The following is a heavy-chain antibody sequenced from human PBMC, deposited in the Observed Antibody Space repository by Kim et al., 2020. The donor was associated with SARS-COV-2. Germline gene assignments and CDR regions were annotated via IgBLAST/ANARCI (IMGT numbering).Heavy chain of an antibody. J-gene: IGHJ4*02. V-gene: IGHV1-46*01. CDR3: ARGTGYDSSGYRGYYFDY. Sequence: QGRVTMTRDTSTSTVYMELSSLRSEDTAVYYCARGTGYDSSGYRGYYFDYWGQGTLVTVSS. D-gene: IGHD3-22*01.